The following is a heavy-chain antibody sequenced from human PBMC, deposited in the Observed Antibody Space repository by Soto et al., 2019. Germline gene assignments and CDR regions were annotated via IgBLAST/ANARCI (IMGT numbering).Heavy chain of an antibody. CDR2: IIPIFGTA. V-gene: IGHV1-69*13. CDR3: ARDLGGGSSDAFDI. J-gene: IGHJ3*02. CDR1: GGTFSSYA. D-gene: IGHD6-6*01. Sequence: SVKVSCKASGGTFSSYAISWVRQAPGQGLEWMGGIIPIFGTANYAQKFQGRVTITADESTSTAYMELSSLRSEDTAVYYCARDLGGGSSDAFDIRGQGTMVTVSS.